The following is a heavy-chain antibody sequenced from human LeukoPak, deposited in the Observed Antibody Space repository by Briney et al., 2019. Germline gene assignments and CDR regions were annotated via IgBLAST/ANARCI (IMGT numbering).Heavy chain of an antibody. Sequence: PGGSLRLSCAACGFIYSRYWMSWVRQAPGKGLACVANIKQGGGEKYYVDSVKGRFTISRDNAKNSLYLQMNGLRAEDMAVFYCARGGYNSNFDYWGQGTLVTVSS. J-gene: IGHJ4*02. V-gene: IGHV3-7*01. CDR1: GFIYSRYW. CDR3: ARGGYNSNFDY. D-gene: IGHD2-15*01. CDR2: IKQGGGEK.